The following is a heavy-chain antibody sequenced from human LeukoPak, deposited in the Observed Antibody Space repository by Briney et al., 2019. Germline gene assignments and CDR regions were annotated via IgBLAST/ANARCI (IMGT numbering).Heavy chain of an antibody. V-gene: IGHV4-4*07. CDR1: GVSISPYY. Sequence: SETLSLTCTVSGVSISPYYWTWIRQPAGKGLEWIGRIDANGNTNYNPSLKSRVTISVDTSNNQFSLRLTSVTAADTAVYFCAKERSGDSDYWGQGTLVTVSS. CDR2: IDANGNT. CDR3: AKERSGDSDY. D-gene: IGHD2-21*02. J-gene: IGHJ4*02.